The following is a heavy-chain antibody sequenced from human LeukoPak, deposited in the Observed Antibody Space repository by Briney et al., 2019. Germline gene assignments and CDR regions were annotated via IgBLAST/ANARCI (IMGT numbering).Heavy chain of an antibody. D-gene: IGHD6-13*01. CDR2: INPNSGGT. J-gene: IGHJ6*03. CDR1: GYTFTGYY. Sequence: ASVKVSCKASGYTFTGYYMHWVRQAPGQGLEWMGWINPNSGGTNCAQKFQGRVAMTRDTSINTAYMELSSLRFDDTAVYYCARGATAGRFSLRPTGAYYMDVWGKGTTVTVSS. V-gene: IGHV1-2*02. CDR3: ARGATAGRFSLRPTGAYYMDV.